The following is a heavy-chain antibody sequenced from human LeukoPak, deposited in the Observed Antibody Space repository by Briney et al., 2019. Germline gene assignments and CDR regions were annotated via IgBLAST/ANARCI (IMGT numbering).Heavy chain of an antibody. CDR3: ARAGSELLAKLNWFGP. CDR1: GCSISSSSSY. J-gene: IGHJ5*02. D-gene: IGHD2-15*01. Sequence: SETLSLTCTVSGCSISSSSSYWGCIPQPPGKGLEWIGSFYYSGSYYYTPSLKSRVTMSVDTSKNQFSLKLTSVTAADTAVYYCARAGSELLAKLNWFGPWGQGTLVTVSS. V-gene: IGHV4-39*02. CDR2: FYYSGSY.